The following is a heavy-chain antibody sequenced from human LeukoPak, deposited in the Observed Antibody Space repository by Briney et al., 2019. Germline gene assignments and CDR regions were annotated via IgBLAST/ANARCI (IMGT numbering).Heavy chain of an antibody. V-gene: IGHV3-23*01. D-gene: IGHD7-27*01. CDR2: ISGSGGTT. CDR3: AKGTWGSRYFDY. J-gene: IGHJ4*02. CDR1: GFTFSSYA. Sequence: PGGSLRLSCAASGFTFSSYAMSWVRQAPGKGLEWVSAISGSGGTTYHADSVKGRFTISRDNSKNTLYLQMNSLRAEDTAAYYCAKGTWGSRYFDYWGQGTLVTVSS.